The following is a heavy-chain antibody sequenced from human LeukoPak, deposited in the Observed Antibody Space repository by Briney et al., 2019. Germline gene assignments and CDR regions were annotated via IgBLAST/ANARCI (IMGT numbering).Heavy chain of an antibody. V-gene: IGHV1-69*01. D-gene: IGHD3-22*01. Sequence: SVKVSCKASGGTFSSYAISRVRQAPGQGLEWMGGIIPIFGTANYAQKFQDRVTITADESTSTAYMELSSLRSEDTAVYYCARVKTDLFYYDSSGYYFDYWGQGTLVTVSS. J-gene: IGHJ4*02. CDR3: ARVKTDLFYYDSSGYYFDY. CDR1: GGTFSSYA. CDR2: IIPIFGTA.